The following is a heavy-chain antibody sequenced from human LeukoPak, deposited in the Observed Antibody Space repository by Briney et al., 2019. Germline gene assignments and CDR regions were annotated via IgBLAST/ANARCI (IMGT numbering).Heavy chain of an antibody. CDR2: ISSSSSYI. CDR3: ARDRLANYDSSKLFDY. D-gene: IGHD3-22*01. V-gene: IGHV3-21*01. J-gene: IGHJ4*02. Sequence: GGSLRLSCAASGFTFSSYSMNWVRQAPGKGLEWVSSISSSSSYIYYADSVKGRFTISRDNAKNSLYLQMNSLRGEDTAVYYCARDRLANYDSSKLFDYWGQGTLVTVSS. CDR1: GFTFSSYS.